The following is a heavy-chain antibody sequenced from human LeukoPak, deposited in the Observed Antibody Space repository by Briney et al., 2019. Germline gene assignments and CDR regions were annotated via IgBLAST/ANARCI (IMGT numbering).Heavy chain of an antibody. J-gene: IGHJ4*02. V-gene: IGHV3-33*01. Sequence: GGSLRLSCAASGFTFSSYGMHWVRQAPGKGLERVAVIWYDGSNKYYADSVKGRFTISRDNSKNTMYMQMNSLRAEDTAVYYCARDPRIMGDYAPHFDYWGQGTLVTVSS. CDR3: ARDPRIMGDYAPHFDY. D-gene: IGHD4-17*01. CDR1: GFTFSSYG. CDR2: IWYDGSNK.